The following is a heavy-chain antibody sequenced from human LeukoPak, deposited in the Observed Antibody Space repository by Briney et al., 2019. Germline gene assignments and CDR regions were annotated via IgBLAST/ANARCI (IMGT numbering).Heavy chain of an antibody. V-gene: IGHV3-23*01. D-gene: IGHD3-22*01. CDR2: ISGSGGST. CDR3: AKDQNYESSGYYGGFDY. Sequence: PGGSPRLSCAASGFTFSSYAMSWVRQAPGKGLEWVSAISGSGGSTYYADSVKGRFTISRDNSKNTLNLQMNSLRAEDTALYYCAKDQNYESSGYYGGFDYWGQGTLVTVSS. CDR1: GFTFSSYA. J-gene: IGHJ4*02.